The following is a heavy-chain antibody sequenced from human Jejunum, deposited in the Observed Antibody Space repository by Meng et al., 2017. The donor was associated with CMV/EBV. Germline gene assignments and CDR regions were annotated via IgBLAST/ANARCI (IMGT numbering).Heavy chain of an antibody. CDR3: ARDIGNPFYFDY. J-gene: IGHJ4*02. Sequence: ENIFTSCAVSWLGQAPSRRLDWLGWIKTDNGNTEFLQNFQGRVTITIDTSASTVYMELSSLRSEDTAVYYCARDIGNPFYFDYWGQGTLVTVSS. V-gene: IGHV1-3*04. CDR2: IKTDNGNT. CDR1: ENIFTSCA. D-gene: IGHD5-12*01.